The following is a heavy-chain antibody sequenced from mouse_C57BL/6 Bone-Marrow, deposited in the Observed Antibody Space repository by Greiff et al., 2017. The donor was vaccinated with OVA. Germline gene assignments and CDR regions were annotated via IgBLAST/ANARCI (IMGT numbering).Heavy chain of an antibody. D-gene: IGHD1-1*01. Sequence: VQLKESGPELVKPGASVKIPCKASGYTFTDYNMDWVKQSHGKSLEWIGDINPNNGGTIYNQKFKGKATLTVDKSSSTAYMELRSLTSEDTAVYYCARPYGSSYAMDYWGQGTSVTVSS. CDR3: ARPYGSSYAMDY. J-gene: IGHJ4*01. CDR2: INPNNGGT. CDR1: GYTFTDYN. V-gene: IGHV1-18*01.